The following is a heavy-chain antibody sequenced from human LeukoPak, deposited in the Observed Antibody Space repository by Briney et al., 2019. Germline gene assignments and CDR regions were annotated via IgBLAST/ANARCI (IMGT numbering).Heavy chain of an antibody. Sequence: GGSLRLSCAASGFSVSSNYMSWVRQTPGKGLECVSLIYSGGNTYYADSVKGRFIISRDNSKNTLYLQMNSLRAEDTAVYYCATSTLILRLIFDYWGQGTLVTVSS. CDR1: GFSVSSNY. J-gene: IGHJ4*02. CDR3: ATSTLILRLIFDY. D-gene: IGHD4-17*01. V-gene: IGHV3-53*01. CDR2: IYSGGNT.